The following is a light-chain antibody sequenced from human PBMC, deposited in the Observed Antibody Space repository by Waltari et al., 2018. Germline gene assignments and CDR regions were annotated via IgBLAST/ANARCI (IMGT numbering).Light chain of an antibody. Sequence: VIWMTQSPSLLSASPGDRVTITCRMSQGISTYLAWYQQKPGRAPDLLIYGASILHSGVPSRFSGSGSGTDVTLTISSLQSEDVATYYCQHYYNFPWTFGQGTKVEIK. J-gene: IGKJ1*01. CDR1: QGISTY. CDR2: GAS. CDR3: QHYYNFPWT. V-gene: IGKV1D-8*03.